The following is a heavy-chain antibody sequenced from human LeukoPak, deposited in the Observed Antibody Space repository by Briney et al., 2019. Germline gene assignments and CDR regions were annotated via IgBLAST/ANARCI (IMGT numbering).Heavy chain of an antibody. CDR3: ARDLKRSRARWENLGLDP. V-gene: IGHV1-8*01. CDR2: MNPNSGNT. Sequence: ASVKVSCKASGYTFTSYDINWVRQATGQGLEWMGWMNPNSGNTGYEQKFQGRVTMTRNTSISTAYMELRSLRSDDTAVYYCARDLKRSRARWENLGLDPWGQGTLVTVSS. CDR1: GYTFTSYD. D-gene: IGHD3-16*01. J-gene: IGHJ5*02.